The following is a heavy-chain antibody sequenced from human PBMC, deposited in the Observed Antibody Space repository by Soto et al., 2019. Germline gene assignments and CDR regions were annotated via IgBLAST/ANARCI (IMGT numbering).Heavy chain of an antibody. CDR1: GGSIISGASS. CDR2: IYHSGTT. J-gene: IGHJ6*02. CDR3: DRDREDGMDV. Sequence: SETLSLTCSVAGGSIISGASSWNWIRQPPGKGLEWIGYIYHSGTTFYNPSLKSRVTISIDRSKNQFSLKVLSVTAADTAVYFCDRDREDGMDVWGQGTTVTVSS. D-gene: IGHD1-26*01. V-gene: IGHV4-30-2*01.